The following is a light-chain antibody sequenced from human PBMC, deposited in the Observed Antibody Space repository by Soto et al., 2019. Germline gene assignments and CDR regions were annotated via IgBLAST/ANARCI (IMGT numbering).Light chain of an antibody. Sequence: ESVLKHSPGTLSLSPGKRATLSCRASQSVSSSYLAWYQQKPGQAPRLLIYDASNRATGIPARFSGSGSGTDFTLTISRLEPEDFAVYYCQQYGSSGTFGQGTKVDIK. CDR1: QSVSSSY. J-gene: IGKJ1*01. CDR2: DAS. V-gene: IGKV3-20*01. CDR3: QQYGSSGT.